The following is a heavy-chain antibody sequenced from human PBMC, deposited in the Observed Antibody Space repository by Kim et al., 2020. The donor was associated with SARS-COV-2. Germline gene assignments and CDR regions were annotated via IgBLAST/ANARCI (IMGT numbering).Heavy chain of an antibody. CDR3: AKVMSGFDP. Sequence: GSTYYTPSRKNRVTVSVDTSKNQFSLKRSSVTAAGTAVYYCAKVMSGFDPWGQGTLVTVSS. V-gene: IGHV4-30-2*04. CDR2: GST. J-gene: IGHJ5*02.